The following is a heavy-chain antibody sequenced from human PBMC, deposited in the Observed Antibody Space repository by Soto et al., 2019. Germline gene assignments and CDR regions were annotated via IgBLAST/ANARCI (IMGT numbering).Heavy chain of an antibody. CDR3: ARDRGIVATIGYYYGMDV. Sequence: SETLSLTCTVSGGSISSGGYYWSWIRQHPGKGLEWIGYIYYSGSTYYNPSLKSRVTISVDTSKNQFSLKLSSVTAADTAVYHCARDRGIVATIGYYYGMDVWGQGTTVTVSS. J-gene: IGHJ6*02. CDR1: GGSISSGGYY. CDR2: IYYSGST. D-gene: IGHD5-12*01. V-gene: IGHV4-31*03.